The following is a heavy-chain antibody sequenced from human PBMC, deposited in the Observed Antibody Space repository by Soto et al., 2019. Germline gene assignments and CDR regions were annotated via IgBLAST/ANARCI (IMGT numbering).Heavy chain of an antibody. V-gene: IGHV1-18*01. CDR3: ATDGRDILTGYYYMDV. D-gene: IGHD3-9*01. J-gene: IGHJ6*03. CDR1: GCTFSSYP. CDR2: ISAYHGNT. Sequence: APVKLSCKASGCTFSSYPISWVRKAPGQGLEWMGWISAYHGNTNYAQKLQGRVTMTIDTSTSTAYMELRSLRSDDTAVYYCATDGRDILTGYYYMDVWGKGTTVTVSS.